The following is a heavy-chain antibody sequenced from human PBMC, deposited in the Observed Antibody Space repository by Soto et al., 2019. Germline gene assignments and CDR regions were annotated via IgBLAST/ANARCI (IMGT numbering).Heavy chain of an antibody. J-gene: IGHJ4*02. D-gene: IGHD6-13*01. V-gene: IGHV3-30-3*01. Sequence: QVQVVESGGGVVQPGRSLRLSCAASGFTFSTYTMHWVRQAPGKGLEWVARISSDGSNKYYADSVKGRFTISRDNSKNTLYLQMNSLRGEDTAVYYCTRAPASSWHTFDYWGQGTLDTVSS. CDR2: ISSDGSNK. CDR1: GFTFSTYT. CDR3: TRAPASSWHTFDY.